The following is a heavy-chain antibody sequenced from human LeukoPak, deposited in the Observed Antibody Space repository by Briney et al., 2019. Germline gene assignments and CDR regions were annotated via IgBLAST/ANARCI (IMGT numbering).Heavy chain of an antibody. Sequence: GGSLRLSCAASGFTFNNYAMSWVRQAPGKGLEWVSGISGSGGNTYYADSVKGRFTISRDNSKNTLYLQMNSLRAEDTAVYYCAKSSNPYASGSYYAFSDYWGQGTLVTVSS. CDR2: ISGSGGNT. CDR3: AKSSNPYASGSYYAFSDY. CDR1: GFTFNNYA. D-gene: IGHD3-10*01. V-gene: IGHV3-23*01. J-gene: IGHJ4*02.